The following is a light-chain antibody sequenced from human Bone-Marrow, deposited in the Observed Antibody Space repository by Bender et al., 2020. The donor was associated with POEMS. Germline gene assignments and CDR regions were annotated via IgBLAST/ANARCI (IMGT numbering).Light chain of an antibody. Sequence: QSALTQPASVSGSPGQSITISCTGSSSDFGTYNSVAWYQQHPGKAPKLMIYDFNYRPSGVSNRFSGSKSGNTASLTISGLQPEDEADYYCCSYAGRWTFDVFGTGTTVTVL. CDR2: DFN. J-gene: IGLJ1*01. CDR1: SSDFGTYNS. V-gene: IGLV2-23*02. CDR3: CSYAGRWTFDV.